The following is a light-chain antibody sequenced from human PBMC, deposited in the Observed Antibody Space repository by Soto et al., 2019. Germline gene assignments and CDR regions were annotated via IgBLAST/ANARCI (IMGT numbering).Light chain of an antibody. J-gene: IGKJ1*01. V-gene: IGKV3-20*01. CDR3: QQYARSRT. CDR1: QSVTNNY. Sequence: EIVLTQPPGTLSLSPGEGATLSCRASQSVTNNYLAWFQQKPGQAPRLLMYGASSRATGIPDRFSGSGSGTDFTLTITRLEPEDFAVYYCQQYARSRTFGQGTKVDI. CDR2: GAS.